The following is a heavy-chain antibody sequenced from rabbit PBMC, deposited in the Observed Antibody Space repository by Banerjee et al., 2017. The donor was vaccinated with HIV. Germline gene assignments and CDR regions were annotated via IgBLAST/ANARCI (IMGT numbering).Heavy chain of an antibody. V-gene: IGHV1S45*01. Sequence: QEQLVESGGGLVKPEGSLKLSCTASGFSFSNKAVMCWVRQAPGKGLEWIACIDAGSRAFPYFASWAKGRFTCSKTSSTTVTLQMTSLTAADTATYFCARDSASSFSSYGMDLWGQGTLVTVS. CDR1: GFSFSNKAV. J-gene: IGHJ6*01. CDR2: IDAGSRAFP. D-gene: IGHD8-1*01. CDR3: ARDSASSFSSYGMDL.